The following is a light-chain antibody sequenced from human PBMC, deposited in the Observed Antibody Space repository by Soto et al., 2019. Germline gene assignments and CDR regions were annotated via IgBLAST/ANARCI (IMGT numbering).Light chain of an antibody. CDR3: QQYGSSPRT. Sequence: EIVLTQSPGTLSLSPGERATLSCRASQSVSSSYLAWYQQKPGQAPRLLIYGASSRATGIPDRFSGSGSATDFTLTISRLEPEDCAVYYCQQYGSSPRTFGQGTKLEIK. CDR1: QSVSSSY. V-gene: IGKV3-20*01. J-gene: IGKJ2*01. CDR2: GAS.